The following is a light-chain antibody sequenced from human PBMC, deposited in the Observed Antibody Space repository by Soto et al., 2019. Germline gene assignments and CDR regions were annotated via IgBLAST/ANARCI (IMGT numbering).Light chain of an antibody. CDR1: QSVSSN. CDR2: GAS. Sequence: EIVMTQSPATLSVSPGERATLSCRASQSVSSNLAWYQQKPGQAPRLLIYGASTRATGIPARFSGSGSGTECTLTISSLQSEDFAVYYCQQYSNWTRTFGQGTKVEIK. CDR3: QQYSNWTRT. V-gene: IGKV3-15*01. J-gene: IGKJ1*01.